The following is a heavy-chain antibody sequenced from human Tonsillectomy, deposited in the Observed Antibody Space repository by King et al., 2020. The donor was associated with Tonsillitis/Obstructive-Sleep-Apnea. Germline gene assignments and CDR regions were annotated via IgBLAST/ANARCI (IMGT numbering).Heavy chain of an antibody. CDR1: GFSLSNARMG. CDR3: ARGAFDWYGGYFDY. Sequence: ITLKESGPVLVKPTETLTLTCTVSGFSLSNARMGVSWIRQPPGKALEWLAHIFSNDEKSYSTSLKSRLTISKDTSKSQVILTMTNMDPVDTATYYCARGAFDWYGGYFDYWGQGTLVTVSS. J-gene: IGHJ4*02. CDR2: IFSNDEK. V-gene: IGHV2-26*01. D-gene: IGHD3-9*01.